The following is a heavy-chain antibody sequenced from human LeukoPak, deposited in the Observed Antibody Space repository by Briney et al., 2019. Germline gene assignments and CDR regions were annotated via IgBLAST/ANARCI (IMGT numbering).Heavy chain of an antibody. Sequence: GASLQISCKGSGYIFTSYWIGWVRQLPGKGLEWMGIIYPGDSDTRYSPSFQGQVTISADKSISTAYLQWSSLKASDTAMYYCARSVLRYSLDYWGQGTLVTVSS. CDR2: IYPGDSDT. V-gene: IGHV5-51*01. CDR3: ARSVLRYSLDY. CDR1: GYIFTSYW. J-gene: IGHJ4*02. D-gene: IGHD3-9*01.